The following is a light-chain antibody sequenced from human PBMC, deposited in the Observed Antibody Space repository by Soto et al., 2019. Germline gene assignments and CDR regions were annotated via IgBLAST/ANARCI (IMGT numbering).Light chain of an antibody. J-gene: IGKJ1*01. CDR1: QSVSSN. Sequence: EIVMTQSPATLSVSPGERATLSCRASQSVSSNLAWYQQKPGQAPRLLIYGASSRATGIPDRFSGSGSGTEFTLTITSLQSEDVAVYYCQQYNSWPRTFGQGTKVDIK. V-gene: IGKV3D-15*01. CDR3: QQYNSWPRT. CDR2: GAS.